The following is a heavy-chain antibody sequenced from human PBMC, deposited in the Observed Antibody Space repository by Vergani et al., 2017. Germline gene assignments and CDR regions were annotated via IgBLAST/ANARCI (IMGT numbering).Heavy chain of an antibody. Sequence: QVQLVQSGAEVKKPGASVKVSCKASGYTFTSYYMHWVRQAPGQGLEWMGIINPSGGSTSYAQKFQGRVTMTRYTATSTVYMELSSLRSEDTAVYYCARECALVVAATLPRHYYYGMDVWGQGTTVTVSS. D-gene: IGHD2-15*01. CDR3: ARECALVVAATLPRHYYYGMDV. CDR1: GYTFTSYY. J-gene: IGHJ6*02. V-gene: IGHV1-46*01. CDR2: INPSGGST.